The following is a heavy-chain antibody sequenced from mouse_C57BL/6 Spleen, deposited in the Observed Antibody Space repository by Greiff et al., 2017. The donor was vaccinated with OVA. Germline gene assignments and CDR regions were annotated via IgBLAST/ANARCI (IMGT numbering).Heavy chain of an antibody. V-gene: IGHV1-53*01. CDR3: ATLIYYDYDDDDGYFDV. J-gene: IGHJ1*03. D-gene: IGHD2-4*01. CDR2: INPSNGGT. Sequence: VQLQQSGTELVKPGASVKLSCKASGYTFTSYWMHWVKQRPGQGLEWIGNINPSNGGTNYNEKFKSKATLTVDKSSSTAYMQLSSLTSEDSAVYYCATLIYYDYDDDDGYFDVWGTGTTVTVSS. CDR1: GYTFTSYW.